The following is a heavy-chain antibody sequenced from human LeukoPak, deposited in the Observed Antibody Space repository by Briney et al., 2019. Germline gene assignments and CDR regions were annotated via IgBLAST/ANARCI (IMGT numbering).Heavy chain of an antibody. CDR1: TDSITSDSYS. CDR2: INYGGTT. J-gene: IGHJ6*02. D-gene: IGHD1-1*01. V-gene: IGHV4-39*01. CDR3: ARQPMTGYWNYYFYGMDV. Sequence: SETLSLTCTVSTDSITSDSYSWAWIRQSPGKGLEWIGSINYGGTTFYNPALKSRVTFSIATPKRQFSLSLRSVSAADTAVYYCARQPMTGYWNYYFYGMDVWGQGTTVTVSS.